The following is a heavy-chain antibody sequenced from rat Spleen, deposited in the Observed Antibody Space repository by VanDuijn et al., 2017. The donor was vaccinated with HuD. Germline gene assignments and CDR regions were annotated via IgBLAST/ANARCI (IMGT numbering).Heavy chain of an antibody. Sequence: EVQLVESGGGLVQPGRSLKLSCAASGFTFSNYYMAWVRQAPTKGLEWVASITNTGGSTYYPDSVKGRFTISRDNAENTVYLQMNSLRSEDTATYYCARSGGGDFDDGGQGVMVTVSS. CDR2: ITNTGGST. CDR3: ARSGGGDFDD. V-gene: IGHV5-25*01. CDR1: GFTFSNYY. J-gene: IGHJ2*01.